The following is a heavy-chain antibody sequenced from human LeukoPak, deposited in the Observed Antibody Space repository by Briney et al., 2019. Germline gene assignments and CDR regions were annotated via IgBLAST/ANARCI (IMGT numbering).Heavy chain of an antibody. CDR1: GFTFSSYA. CDR3: ARVDCSGGSCYLRPFDY. V-gene: IGHV3-30-3*01. D-gene: IGHD2-15*01. Sequence: GGSLRLSCAASGFTFSSYAMHWVRQAPGKGLEWVAVISYDGSNKYYADSVKGRFIISRDNSKNTLYLQMNSLRAEDTAVYYCARVDCSGGSCYLRPFDYWGQGTLVTVSS. CDR2: ISYDGSNK. J-gene: IGHJ4*02.